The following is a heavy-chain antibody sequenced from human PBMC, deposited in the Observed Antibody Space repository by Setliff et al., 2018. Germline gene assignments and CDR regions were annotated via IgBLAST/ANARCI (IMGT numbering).Heavy chain of an antibody. D-gene: IGHD3-3*01. CDR1: GGSISSSSYY. V-gene: IGHV4-39*07. CDR2: IYYSGST. CDR3: ARERMYYNFWSGYSDY. J-gene: IGHJ4*02. Sequence: KPWETLSLTCTVSGGSISSSSYYWGWIRQPPGKGLEWIGSIYYSGSTYYNPSLKSRVTISVDTSKNQFSLKLSSVTAADTAVYYCARERMYYNFWSGYSDYWGQGTLVTVSS.